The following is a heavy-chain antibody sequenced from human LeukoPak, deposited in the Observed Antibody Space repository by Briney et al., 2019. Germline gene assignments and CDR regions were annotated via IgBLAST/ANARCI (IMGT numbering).Heavy chain of an antibody. V-gene: IGHV3-66*01. CDR3: AKDRSTMVRGVIITPPFDY. CDR2: IYSGGST. Sequence: PGGSLRLSCAASGFTVSSNYMSWVRQAPGKGLEWVSVIYSGGSTYYADSVKGRFTISRDNSKNTLYLQMNSLRADDTAVYYCAKDRSTMVRGVIITPPFDYWGQGTLVTVSS. CDR1: GFTVSSNY. J-gene: IGHJ4*02. D-gene: IGHD3-10*01.